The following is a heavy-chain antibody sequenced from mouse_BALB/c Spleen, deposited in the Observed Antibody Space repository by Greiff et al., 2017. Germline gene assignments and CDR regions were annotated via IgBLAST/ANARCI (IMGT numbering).Heavy chain of an antibody. CDR1: GFTFSSFG. CDR2: ISSGSSTI. J-gene: IGHJ2*01. CDR3: ARRWDGYPYHFDY. V-gene: IGHV5-17*02. Sequence: EVKVVESGGGLVQPGGSRKLSCAASGFTFSSFGMHWVRQAPEKGLEWVAYISSGSSTIYYADTVKGRFTISRDNPKNTLFLQMTSLRSEDTAMYYCARRWDGYPYHFDYWGQGTTLTVSS. D-gene: IGHD2-3*01.